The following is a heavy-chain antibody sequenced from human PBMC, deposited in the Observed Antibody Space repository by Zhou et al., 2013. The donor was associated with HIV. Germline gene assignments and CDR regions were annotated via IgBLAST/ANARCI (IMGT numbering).Heavy chain of an antibody. D-gene: IGHD3-16*01. Sequence: QVQLVQSGAEVKKPGASVKVSCKASGYTFNSHGFIWVRQAPGQGLEWMGWISGSNDKKKYGQKFQGRVTMTTDTSTNTAYLEISSLTSDDTALYYCVSDRQLDQPLTNAFNLWGQGTRITVS. CDR1: GYTFNSHG. CDR3: VSDRQLDQPLTNAFNL. CDR2: ISGSNDKK. V-gene: IGHV1-18*01. J-gene: IGHJ6*02.